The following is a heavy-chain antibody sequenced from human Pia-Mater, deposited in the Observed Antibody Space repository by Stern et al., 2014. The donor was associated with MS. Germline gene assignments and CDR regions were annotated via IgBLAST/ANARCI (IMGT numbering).Heavy chain of an antibody. CDR1: GYSFTSYA. CDR2: INTNTGNP. D-gene: IGHD2-21*01. V-gene: IGHV7-4-1*02. CDR3: ARDGGSAYCADDCFDY. J-gene: IGHJ4*02. Sequence: VQLVESGSELKKPGAAVKVSCKASGYSFTSYAMNWVRQAPGQGLEWMGGINTNTGNPTYTQGFTGRFVFSLDTSVSTAYLQITSLKAEDTAVYYCARDGGSAYCADDCFDYWGQGTLVTVSS.